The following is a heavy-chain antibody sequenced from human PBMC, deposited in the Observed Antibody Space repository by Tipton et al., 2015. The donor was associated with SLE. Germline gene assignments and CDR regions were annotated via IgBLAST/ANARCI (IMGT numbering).Heavy chain of an antibody. CDR2: IYSGGSTS. CDR1: GFTFSHYA. CDR3: ASGRTGDYYFHYMDV. V-gene: IGHV3-23*03. Sequence: SLRLSCIASGFTFSHYAMSWVRQAPGKGLEWVAVIYSGGSTSHYADSVRGRFTISRDNSKNTLYLQMSSLRPEDTAVYYCASGRTGDYYFHYMDVWGKGTTVSVSS. D-gene: IGHD2-8*02. J-gene: IGHJ6*03.